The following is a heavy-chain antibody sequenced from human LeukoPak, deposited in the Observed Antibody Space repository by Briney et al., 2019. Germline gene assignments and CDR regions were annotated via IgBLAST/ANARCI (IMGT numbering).Heavy chain of an antibody. CDR3: ARGSALTVTTDY. J-gene: IGHJ4*02. Sequence: SETLSLTCTVSGGSISSGGYYWSWIRQHPGKGLEWIGYIYYSGSTYYNPSLKSRVTISVDTSKNQFSQKLSSVTAADTAVYYCARGSALTVTTDYWGQGTLVTVSS. D-gene: IGHD4-17*01. CDR2: IYYSGST. V-gene: IGHV4-31*03. CDR1: GGSISSGGYY.